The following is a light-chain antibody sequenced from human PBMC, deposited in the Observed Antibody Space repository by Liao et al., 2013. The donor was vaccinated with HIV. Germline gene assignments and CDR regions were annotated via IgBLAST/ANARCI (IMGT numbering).Light chain of an antibody. Sequence: SYELTQPPSVSVSPGQTASIACSGDQLGNKYACWYQQRPGQSPVLVIFQDTKRPSGIPERFSGSNSGNTATLTISGTQDVDDADYYCQARDTSTSVFGPGTKVTVL. CDR3: QARDTSTSV. CDR1: QLGNKY. J-gene: IGLJ1*01. V-gene: IGLV3-1*01. CDR2: QDT.